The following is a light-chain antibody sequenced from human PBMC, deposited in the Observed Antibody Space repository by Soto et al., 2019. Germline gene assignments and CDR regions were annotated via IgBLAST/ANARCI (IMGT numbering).Light chain of an antibody. J-gene: IGKJ1*01. CDR3: QQYGSSPWT. CDR1: QSVSGSH. V-gene: IGKV3-20*01. CDR2: DAS. Sequence: EIVLTQSPGTLSLSPGERATLSCRASQSVSGSHLAWYQQKPGQTPSLLIYDASSRATGMPDRFSGSGSGTDFTLPISRLAPEDFAVYYGQQYGSSPWTFGQGTKVEI.